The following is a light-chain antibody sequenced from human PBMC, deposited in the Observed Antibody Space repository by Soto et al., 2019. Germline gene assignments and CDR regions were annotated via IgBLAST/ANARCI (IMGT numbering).Light chain of an antibody. CDR1: QSVTSTF. CDR3: QQYGRTLYT. J-gene: IGKJ2*01. Sequence: EIVLTQSPGTLSLSPGERATLSCRASQSVTSTFLAWYQHKPGQAPRRLIYGASSRATGIPDRFSGSGSWTDFTLSFNGLEAEDFSGCYCQQYGRTLYTFGQGTKLEIK. V-gene: IGKV3-20*01. CDR2: GAS.